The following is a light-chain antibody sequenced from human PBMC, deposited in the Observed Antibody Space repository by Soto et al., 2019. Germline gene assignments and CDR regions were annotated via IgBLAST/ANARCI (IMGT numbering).Light chain of an antibody. CDR1: SSDVGGYNY. CDR2: DVS. CDR3: SSYAGSNNDV. Sequence: QSALTQPPSASGSPGQSVTISCTGTSSDVGGYNYVSWYQHHPGKAPKIMIYDVSNQPSGVSHRFSGSKSGNTASLTVSGVQAEDEADYYCSSYAGSNNDVFGTGTKLTVL. J-gene: IGLJ1*01. V-gene: IGLV2-8*01.